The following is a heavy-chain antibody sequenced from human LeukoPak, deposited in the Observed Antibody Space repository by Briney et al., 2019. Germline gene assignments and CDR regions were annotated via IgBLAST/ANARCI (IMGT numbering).Heavy chain of an antibody. CDR2: IFSGGNT. CDR3: ARGTVTAPDY. CDR1: GFTVSNHH. J-gene: IGHJ4*02. Sequence: GGSLRLSCGASGFTVSNHHMSWVRQTPGKGLEWVSVIFSGGNTYYTDSVKGRFTISRDNSKNALYLQMNRLRPEDTAVYYCARGTVTAPDYWGQGTLVTVSS. D-gene: IGHD2-21*02. V-gene: IGHV3-53*01.